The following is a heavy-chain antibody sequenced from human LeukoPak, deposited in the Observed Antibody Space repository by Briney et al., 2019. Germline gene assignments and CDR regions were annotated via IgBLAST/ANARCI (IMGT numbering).Heavy chain of an antibody. CDR3: AREYYSGYGLGRHPLDY. J-gene: IGHJ4*02. CDR1: GGTFSSYA. Sequence: SVKVSCKASGGTFSSYAISWVRQAPGQGLEWMGRIIPIFGTANYAQKFQGRVTITTDESTSTAYMELSSLRSEDTAVYYCAREYYSGYGLGRHPLDYWGQGTLVTVSS. V-gene: IGHV1-69*05. CDR2: IIPIFGTA. D-gene: IGHD5-12*01.